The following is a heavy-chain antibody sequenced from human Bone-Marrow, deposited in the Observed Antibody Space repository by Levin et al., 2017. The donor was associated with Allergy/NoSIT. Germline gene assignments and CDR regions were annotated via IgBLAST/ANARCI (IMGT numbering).Heavy chain of an antibody. CDR3: ARETTVTTLGWFDP. Sequence: SQTLSLTCTVSGGSISSYYWSWIRQPPGKGLEWIGYIYYSGSTNYNPSLKSRVTISVDTSKNQFSLKLSSVTAADTAVYYCARETTVTTLGWFDPWGQGTPVTVSS. V-gene: IGHV4-59*01. D-gene: IGHD4-17*01. J-gene: IGHJ5*02. CDR1: GGSISSYY. CDR2: IYYSGST.